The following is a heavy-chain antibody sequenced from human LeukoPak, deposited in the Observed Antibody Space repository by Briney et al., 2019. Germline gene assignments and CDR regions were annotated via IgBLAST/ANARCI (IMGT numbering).Heavy chain of an antibody. Sequence: GASVKVSCKASGYTFTSYYMHWVRQAPGQGLEWMGIINPSGGSTSYAQKFQGRVTMTRDTSTSTVYMELSSLRSGDTAVYYCARQPSNTAMVPLFDPWGQGTLVTVSS. V-gene: IGHV1-46*01. CDR1: GYTFTSYY. D-gene: IGHD5-18*01. CDR2: INPSGGST. J-gene: IGHJ5*02. CDR3: ARQPSNTAMVPLFDP.